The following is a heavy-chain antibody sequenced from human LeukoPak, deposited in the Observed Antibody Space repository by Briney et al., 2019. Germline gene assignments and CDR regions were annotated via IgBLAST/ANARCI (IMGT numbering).Heavy chain of an antibody. CDR1: GGSISSYY. V-gene: IGHV4-59*01. CDR3: ASAGGSGYYPFDY. Sequence: SETLSLTCTVSGGSISSYYWSWIRQPPGKGLEWIGYIYYSGSTNYNPSLKSRVTISVDTSKNQFSLKLSSVTAADTAVYYCASAGGSGYYPFDYWGQGTLVTVSS. D-gene: IGHD3-3*01. J-gene: IGHJ4*02. CDR2: IYYSGST.